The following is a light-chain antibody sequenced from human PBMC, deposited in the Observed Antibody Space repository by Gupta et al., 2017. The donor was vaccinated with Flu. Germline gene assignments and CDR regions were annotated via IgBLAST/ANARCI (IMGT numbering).Light chain of an antibody. CDR1: EGLVYRDGNTY. CDR3: MQGAHWPWT. Sequence: DVVMTQSPLSLPVTVGQPASISCRSSEGLVYRDGNTYLHWFHQRPGQSPRRLIYLVSNRESGVPDRISGSGSGTDFTMKISRVEAEDVGFYFCMQGAHWPWTFGQGTKVEIK. CDR2: LVS. J-gene: IGKJ1*01. V-gene: IGKV2-30*01.